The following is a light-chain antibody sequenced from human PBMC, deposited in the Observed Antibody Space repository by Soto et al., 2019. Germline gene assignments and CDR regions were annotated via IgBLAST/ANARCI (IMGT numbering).Light chain of an antibody. V-gene: IGLV1-44*01. J-gene: IGLJ3*02. CDR3: ATWDDSLNGPV. CDR2: NNK. CDR1: SSNIGSRL. Sequence: QAVVTQPPSASGTPGQRVTISCSGSSSNIGSRLLSWYQQLPGTAPQLLIYNNKQRPSGVPDRFSASRSGTSASLAISGLQSEDEADYYCATWDDSLNGPVFGGGTQLTVL.